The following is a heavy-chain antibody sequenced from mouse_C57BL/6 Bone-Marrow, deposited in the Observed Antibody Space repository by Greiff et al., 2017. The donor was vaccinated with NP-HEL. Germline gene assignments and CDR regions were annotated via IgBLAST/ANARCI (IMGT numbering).Heavy chain of an antibody. CDR2: INPNNGGT. J-gene: IGHJ2*01. D-gene: IGHD1-1*01. Sequence: EVKLMESGPELVKPGASVKIPCKASGYTFTDYNMDWVKQSHGKSLEWIGDINPNNGGTIYNQKFKGKATLTVDKSSSTAYMELRSLTSEDTAVYYCARLYYYGSLYYFDYWGQGTTLTVSS. CDR3: ARLYYYGSLYYFDY. CDR1: GYTFTDYN. V-gene: IGHV1-18*01.